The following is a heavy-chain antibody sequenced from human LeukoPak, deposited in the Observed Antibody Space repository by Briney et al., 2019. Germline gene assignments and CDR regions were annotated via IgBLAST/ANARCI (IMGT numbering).Heavy chain of an antibody. D-gene: IGHD5-12*01. CDR3: ARDGSGYDSGWGY. V-gene: IGHV1-18*01. CDR1: GYTFTSYD. Sequence: GASVKVSCKASGYTFTSYDINWVRQATGQGLEWMGWMNPNSGNTNYAQKLQGRVTMTTDTSTTTAYMELRSLRSDDTAVYYCARDGSGYDSGWGYWGQGTLVTVSS. J-gene: IGHJ4*02. CDR2: MNPNSGNT.